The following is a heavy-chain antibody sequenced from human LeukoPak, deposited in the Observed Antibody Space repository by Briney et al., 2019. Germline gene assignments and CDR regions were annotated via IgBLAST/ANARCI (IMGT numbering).Heavy chain of an antibody. CDR2: IYSDGST. J-gene: IGHJ4*02. CDR1: GFTVSSNY. CDR3: ARDGVGYRYGIFDY. Sequence: PGGSLRLSCAVSGFTVSSNYMTWVRQAPGKGLDWVSVIYSDGSTYYADSVKGRFTISRDNSKNTLYLQMNSLRAEDTAVYYCARDGVGYRYGIFDYWGQGTLVTVSS. D-gene: IGHD5-18*01. V-gene: IGHV3-53*01.